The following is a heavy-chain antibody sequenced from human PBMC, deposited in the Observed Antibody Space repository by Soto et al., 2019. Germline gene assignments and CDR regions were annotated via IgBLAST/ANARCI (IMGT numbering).Heavy chain of an antibody. CDR1: GFTFRNYA. CDR3: TRILWSSRRDALDI. Sequence: GGSLRLSCIASGFTFRNYAMAWVRQAPGEDLEWVSAIGTSGTPTLYADCVKSRFSISRDDYRNTVSLQMNSLGVEDTATYYCTRILWSSRRDALDIWGQGTTVTVSS. V-gene: IGHV3-23*01. D-gene: IGHD2-21*01. J-gene: IGHJ6*02. CDR2: IGTSGTPT.